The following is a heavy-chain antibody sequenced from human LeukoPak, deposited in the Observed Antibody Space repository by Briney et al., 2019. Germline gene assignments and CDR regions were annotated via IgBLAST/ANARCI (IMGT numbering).Heavy chain of an antibody. CDR3: ARGGEQQLDDAFDI. J-gene: IGHJ3*02. D-gene: IGHD6-13*01. CDR1: GYTCTSYD. V-gene: IGHV1-8*01. Sequence: ASVKVSCKASGYTCTSYDINWVRQATGQGLEWMGWMNPNSGNTGYAQKFQGRVTMTRNTSISTAYMELSSLRSEDTAVYYCARGGEQQLDDAFDIWGQGTMVTVSS. CDR2: MNPNSGNT.